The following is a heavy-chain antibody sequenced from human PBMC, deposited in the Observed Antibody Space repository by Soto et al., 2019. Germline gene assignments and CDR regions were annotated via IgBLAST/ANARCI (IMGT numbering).Heavy chain of an antibody. J-gene: IGHJ6*01. Sequence: QLVQSGAEAKKPGAAVTVACRDSGYNFISYGIAWVRQAPGEGLEWMGWISANNGYPKYAQKFRGRVTMTTDTPTTTASLEMRSLTSDDTAVYYCVSDRWGVACVSPTWGYYGMAVGGKGPTVTVS. V-gene: IGHV1-18*01. CDR1: GYNFISYG. CDR2: ISANNGYP. D-gene: IGHD3-10*01. CDR3: VSDRWGVACVSPTWGYYGMAV.